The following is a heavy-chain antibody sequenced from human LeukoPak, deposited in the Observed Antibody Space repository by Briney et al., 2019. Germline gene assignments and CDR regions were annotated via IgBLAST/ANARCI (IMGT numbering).Heavy chain of an antibody. D-gene: IGHD2-2*01. CDR3: ARQVPAATNWFDP. Sequence: GESLKISCKGSGYSFTSYWIGWVRQMPGKGLEWMGIIYPGDSDTRYSPSFQGQVTISADKSISTAYLQWSSLKASATAMYYCARQVPAATNWFDPWGQGTLVTVSS. CDR2: IYPGDSDT. CDR1: GYSFTSYW. V-gene: IGHV5-51*01. J-gene: IGHJ5*02.